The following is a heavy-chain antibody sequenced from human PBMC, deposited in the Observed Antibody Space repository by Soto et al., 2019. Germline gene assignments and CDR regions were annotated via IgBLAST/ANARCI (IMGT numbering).Heavy chain of an antibody. CDR1: GFTFGKYW. CDR3: AREEESVGSPPSGFHP. D-gene: IGHD3-10*01. J-gene: IGHJ5*02. V-gene: IGHV3-7*03. Sequence: EVQLVESGGGLVQPGGSLRLSCVGSGFTFGKYWMDWLRQTPGKGLEWVANIKQDGSENFYVDSVRGRFTISRDNAKNSVYLEMNRLRDEDTGVYYCAREEESVGSPPSGFHPWGQGVQVTVSS. CDR2: IKQDGSEN.